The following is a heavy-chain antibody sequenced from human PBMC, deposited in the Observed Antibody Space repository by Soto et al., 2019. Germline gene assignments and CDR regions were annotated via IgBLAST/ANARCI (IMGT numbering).Heavy chain of an antibody. CDR1: GDSIISSDFY. V-gene: IGHV4-39*02. J-gene: IGHJ5*02. CDR3: ARRSLALHKNNWFDP. CDR2: IFYLGSS. Sequence: WETLSLTCTASGDSIISSDFYWGWVRQPRGKGLEWIGSIFYLGSSYYNPSLKSRVTMSVDTSNNHFSLVLMSVTAADTALYFCARRSLALHKNNWFDPWGQGIMVTVSS. D-gene: IGHD3-3*02.